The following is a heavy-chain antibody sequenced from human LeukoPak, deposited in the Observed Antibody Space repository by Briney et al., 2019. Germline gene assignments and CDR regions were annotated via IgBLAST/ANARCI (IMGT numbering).Heavy chain of an antibody. D-gene: IGHD6-13*01. Sequence: GGSLRLSCGASGFTFSRSWMSWVRQPPGKGLEWVANISPDGSTKYHMDSVKGRFTISRDNAKDSLYLEMSRLRDDDTAMYYCATGASGSWDFGGQGTLVTVSS. V-gene: IGHV3-7*03. J-gene: IGHJ4*02. CDR3: ATGASGSWDF. CDR1: GFTFSRSW. CDR2: ISPDGSTK.